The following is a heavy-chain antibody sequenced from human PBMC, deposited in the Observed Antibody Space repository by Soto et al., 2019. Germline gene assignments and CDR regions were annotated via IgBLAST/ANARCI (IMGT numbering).Heavy chain of an antibody. CDR3: AKDVGGWHAGGMDV. J-gene: IGHJ6*02. D-gene: IGHD6-19*01. CDR1: GFTFSSYG. Sequence: QVQLVESGGGVVQPGRSLRLSCAASGFTFSSYGMHWVRQAPGKGLEWVAVISYDGSNKYYADSVKGRFTISRDNSKKTLYLQMNSLRAEDTAVYYCAKDVGGWHAGGMDVWGQGSTVTVSS. CDR2: ISYDGSNK. V-gene: IGHV3-30*18.